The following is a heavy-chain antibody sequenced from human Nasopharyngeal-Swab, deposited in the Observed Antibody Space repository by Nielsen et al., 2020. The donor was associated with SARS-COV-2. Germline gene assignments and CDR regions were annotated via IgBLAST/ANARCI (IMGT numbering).Heavy chain of an antibody. J-gene: IGHJ4*02. Sequence: GGSLRLSCAASGFTFSSYWMSWVRQAPEKGLEWVANIKQDGGEKNYVDSVKGRFTISRDNAKNSLYLQMNTLRAEDTAVYYCVRDVIATVTTPPDYWGQGTLVTVSS. CDR2: IKQDGGEK. CDR3: VRDVIATVTTPPDY. D-gene: IGHD4-17*01. V-gene: IGHV3-7*01. CDR1: GFTFSSYW.